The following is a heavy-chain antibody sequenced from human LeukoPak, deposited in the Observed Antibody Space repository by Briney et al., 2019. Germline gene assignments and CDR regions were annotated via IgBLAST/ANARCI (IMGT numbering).Heavy chain of an antibody. CDR2: ISRTSAYI. V-gene: IGHV3-21*01. J-gene: IGHJ4*02. CDR1: GFTFSSYA. D-gene: IGHD2-2*01. CDR3: ARDERRYCSDSSCYPGDY. Sequence: GESLRLSCAASGFTFSSYAMKWVRQAPGKGLEWVSAISRTSAYIYYSDSVKGRFTISRDNAKNSVYLQIDSLRAEDTGVYYCARDERRYCSDSSCYPGDYWGQGTLVTVSS.